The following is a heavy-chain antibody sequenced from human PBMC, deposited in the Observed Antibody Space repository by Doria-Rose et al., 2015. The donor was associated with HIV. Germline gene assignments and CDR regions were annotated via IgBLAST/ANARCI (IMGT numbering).Heavy chain of an antibody. CDR2: IFSDDER. Sequence: SGPVLVKPTETLTLTCTASGVSLSSPGMGVSWIRQPPGKALEWLANIFSDDERSYKPSLMSRLSISRGTSKRQVVLTMTDMDPVDTATYYCARIKSSRWYHKYYFDFWGQGTLFIVSA. CDR1: GVSLSSPGMG. J-gene: IGHJ4*02. CDR3: ARIKSSRWYHKYYFDF. V-gene: IGHV2-26*01. D-gene: IGHD6-13*01.